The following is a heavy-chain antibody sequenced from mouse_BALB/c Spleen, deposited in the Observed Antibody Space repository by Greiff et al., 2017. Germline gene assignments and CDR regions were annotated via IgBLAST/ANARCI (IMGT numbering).Heavy chain of an antibody. D-gene: IGHD1-1*01. V-gene: IGHV3-2*02. CDR3: ARLGTTVVARYAMDY. Sequence: EVKLEESGPGLVKPSQSLSLTCTVTGYSITSDYAWNWIRQFPGNKLEWMGYISYSGSTSYNPSLKSRISITRDTSKNQFFLQLNSVTTEDTATYYCARLGTTVVARYAMDYWGQGTSVTVSS. CDR1: GYSITSDYA. CDR2: ISYSGST. J-gene: IGHJ4*01.